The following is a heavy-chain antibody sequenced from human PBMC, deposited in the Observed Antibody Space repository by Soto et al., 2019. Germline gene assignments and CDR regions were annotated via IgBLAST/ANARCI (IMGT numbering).Heavy chain of an antibody. CDR1: GFTFSSYS. Sequence: EVQLVESGGGLVQPGGSLRLSCAASGFTFSSYSMNWVRQAPGKGLEWVSYISSSSSTIYYADSVKGRFTISRDNAKNSLYLQMNSLRAEDTAVYYCAMEDSTFFDYWGQGTLVTVSS. D-gene: IGHD1-1*01. J-gene: IGHJ4*02. CDR2: ISSSSSTI. V-gene: IGHV3-48*01. CDR3: AMEDSTFFDY.